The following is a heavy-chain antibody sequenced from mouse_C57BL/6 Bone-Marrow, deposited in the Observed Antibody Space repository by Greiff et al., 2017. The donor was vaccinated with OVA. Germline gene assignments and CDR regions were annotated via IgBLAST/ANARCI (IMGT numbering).Heavy chain of an antibody. Sequence: VQLVESGPGLVQPSQSLSITCTVSGFSLTSYGVHWVRQSPGKGLEWLGVIWRGGSTDYNAAFMSRLSINKDNSKSQVFFKMNSLQADDTAIYYCAKRLRLYAMDYWGQGTSVTVSS. V-gene: IGHV2-5*01. J-gene: IGHJ4*01. CDR2: IWRGGST. D-gene: IGHD2-4*01. CDR1: GFSLTSYG. CDR3: AKRLRLYAMDY.